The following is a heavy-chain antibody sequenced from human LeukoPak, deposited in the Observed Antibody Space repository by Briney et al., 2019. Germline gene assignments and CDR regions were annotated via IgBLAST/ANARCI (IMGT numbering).Heavy chain of an antibody. D-gene: IGHD6-13*01. V-gene: IGHV3-20*04. CDR1: GFTFDDYG. J-gene: IGHJ6*03. CDR3: AREDIAAAVSDYYMDV. CDR2: INWNGGST. Sequence: GGSLRLSCAASGFTFDDYGMSWVRQAPGKGLEWVSGINWNGGSTGYADSVKGRFTISRDNAKNSLYLQMNSLRAEDTALYYCAREDIAAAVSDYYMDVWGKGTTVIVSS.